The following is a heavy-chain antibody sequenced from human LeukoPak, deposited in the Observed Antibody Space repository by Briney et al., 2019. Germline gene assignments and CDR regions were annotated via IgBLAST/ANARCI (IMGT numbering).Heavy chain of an antibody. CDR1: GYTFTGYY. V-gene: IGHV1-2*02. CDR2: INPNSGGT. D-gene: IGHD3-22*01. J-gene: IGHJ4*02. CDR3: ARDPGYYDSSGYYPDY. Sequence: ASVKVSCKASGYTFTGYYMHWVRQAPGQGLEWMGWINPNSGGTNYAQKFRGRVTMTRDTSISTAYMELSRLRSDDTAVYYCARDPGYYDSSGYYPDYWGQGTLVTVSS.